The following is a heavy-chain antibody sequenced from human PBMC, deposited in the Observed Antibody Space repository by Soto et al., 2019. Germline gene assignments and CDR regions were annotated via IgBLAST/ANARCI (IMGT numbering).Heavy chain of an antibody. Sequence: QVQLVQSGAEVKKPGSSVTVSCKASGGTFGNSAISWVRQAPGQGLEWMGGIIPIFPTSDYAQKFPGRVMXTXAXSTTTACMGLTSLRSEDTAVYYCARDKDRQQLGGNYYSGIDVWGRGTTVTVSS. CDR2: IIPIFPTS. CDR1: GGTFGNSA. V-gene: IGHV1-69*05. D-gene: IGHD1-1*01. J-gene: IGHJ6*02. CDR3: ARDKDRQQLGGNYYSGIDV.